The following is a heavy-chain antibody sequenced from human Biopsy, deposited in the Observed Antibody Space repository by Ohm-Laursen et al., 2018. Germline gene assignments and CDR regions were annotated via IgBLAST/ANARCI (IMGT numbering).Heavy chain of an antibody. Sequence: SETLSLTCIVSGDSVSSGSFYWTWIRQPPGQGLEYIGYIYDRGSTANYNPSLESRVTMSVDMPKNQFSLKLSSVTVADTAIYYCARGMRSSGWPYFDSWGQGTLVTVSS. J-gene: IGHJ4*02. D-gene: IGHD6-19*01. CDR1: GDSVSSGSFY. CDR3: ARGMRSSGWPYFDS. V-gene: IGHV4-61*01. CDR2: IYDRGSTA.